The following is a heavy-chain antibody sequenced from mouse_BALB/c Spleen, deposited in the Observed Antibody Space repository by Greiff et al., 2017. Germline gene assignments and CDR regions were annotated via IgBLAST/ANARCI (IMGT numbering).Heavy chain of an antibody. D-gene: IGHD3-1*01. V-gene: IGHV5-4*02. CDR2: ISDGGSYT. CDR3: AREGARAKAWFAY. CDR1: GFTFSDYY. J-gene: IGHJ3*01. Sequence: EVQRVESGGGLVKPGGSLKLSCAASGFTFSDYYMYWVRQTPEKRLEWVATISDGGSYTYYPDSVKGRFTISRDNAKNNLYLQMSSLKSEDTAMYYCAREGARAKAWFAYWGQGTLVTVSA.